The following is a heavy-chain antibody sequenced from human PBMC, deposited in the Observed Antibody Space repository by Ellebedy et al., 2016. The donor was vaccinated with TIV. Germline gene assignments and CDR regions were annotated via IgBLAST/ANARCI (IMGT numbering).Heavy chain of an antibody. J-gene: IGHJ4*02. CDR1: GFTFSSYA. V-gene: IGHV3-64D*06. D-gene: IGHD5-24*01. CDR3: VKDRRLDGYKLPN. CDR2: ISSNGGST. Sequence: GESLKISCSASGFTFSSYAMHWVRQAPGRGLEYVSAISSNGGSTYYADSVKGRFTISRDNSKNALYLQMSSLRAEDTAVYYCVKDRRLDGYKLPNWGQGTLVTVSS.